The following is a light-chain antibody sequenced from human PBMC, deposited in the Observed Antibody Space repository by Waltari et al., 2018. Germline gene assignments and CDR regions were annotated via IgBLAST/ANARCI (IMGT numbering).Light chain of an antibody. J-gene: IGLJ3*02. Sequence: QSALTQPASVSGSPGPSITISCSGISSDVGVYNYVSWYQQHAGKAPELMIYDVSNRPSGVSNRFSGSKSGSTASLTISGLQAEDEADYYCSSSTGTTWVFGGGTKVSVL. CDR2: DVS. CDR3: SSSTGTTWV. CDR1: SSDVGVYNY. V-gene: IGLV2-14*03.